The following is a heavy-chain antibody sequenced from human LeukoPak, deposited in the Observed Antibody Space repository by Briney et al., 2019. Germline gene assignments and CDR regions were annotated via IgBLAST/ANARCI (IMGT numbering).Heavy chain of an antibody. CDR1: GFTFSTYW. CDR2: ISGSGGST. V-gene: IGHV3-23*01. J-gene: IGHJ4*02. D-gene: IGHD3-22*01. CDR3: AKAMYYYDSSGYYYFDY. Sequence: GGSLRLSCAASGFTFSTYWMSWVRQAPGKGLEWVSAISGSGGSTYYADSVKGRFTISRDNSKNTLYLQMNSLRAEDTAVYYCAKAMYYYDSSGYYYFDYWGQGTLVTVFS.